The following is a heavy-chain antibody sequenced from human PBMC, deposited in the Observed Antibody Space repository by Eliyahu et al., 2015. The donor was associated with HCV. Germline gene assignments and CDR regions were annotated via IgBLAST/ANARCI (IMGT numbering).Heavy chain of an antibody. D-gene: IGHD2-21*02. J-gene: IGHJ4*01. CDR1: GFSLNTRGVG. CDR3: THRRVGTHYFDQ. V-gene: IGHV2-5*02. CDR2: IYWDDDK. Sequence: QITLKESGPTLVKPTQTLTLTCTFSGFSLNTRGVGVGWIRQPPGKALEWLALIYWDDDKRYSPSLTNRLTITKDTSKNQVVLTMTNMDPVDTATYFCTHRRVGTHYFDQWGHGALVTVSS.